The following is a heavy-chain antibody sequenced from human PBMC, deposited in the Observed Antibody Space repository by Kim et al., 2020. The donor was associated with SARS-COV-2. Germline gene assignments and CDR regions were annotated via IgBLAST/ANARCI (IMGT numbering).Heavy chain of an antibody. CDR1: GFTFSSYS. D-gene: IGHD3-3*01. V-gene: IGHV3-21*01. CDR3: GGVPRYYYYYGMDV. CDR2: ISSSSSYI. Sequence: GGSLRLSCAASGFTFSSYSMNWVRQAPGKGLEWVSSISSSSSYIYYADSVKGRFTISRDNAKNSLYLQMNSLRAEDTAVYYCGGVPRYYYYYGMDVWGQGTTVTVSS. J-gene: IGHJ6*02.